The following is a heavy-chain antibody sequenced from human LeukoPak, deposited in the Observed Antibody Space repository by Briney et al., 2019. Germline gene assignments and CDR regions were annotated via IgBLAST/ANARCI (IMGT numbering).Heavy chain of an antibody. CDR1: GFTFSSYA. J-gene: IGHJ4*02. Sequence: GGSLRLSCAASGFTFSSYAMSWVRQAPGKGLEWVSAISGSGGSTYYADSVKGRFTISRDNSKSTLYLQMNSLRAEDTAVYYCAKTHEPYYDILTGTYYWGQGTLVTVSS. CDR3: AKTHEPYYDILTGTYY. D-gene: IGHD3-9*01. CDR2: ISGSGGST. V-gene: IGHV3-23*01.